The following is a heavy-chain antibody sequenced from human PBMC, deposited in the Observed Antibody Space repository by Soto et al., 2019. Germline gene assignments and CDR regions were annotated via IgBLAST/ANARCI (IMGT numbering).Heavy chain of an antibody. Sequence: SVKVSCKASGGTFSSYAISWVRQAPGQGLEWMGGIIPIFGTANYAQKFQGRVTITADKSTSTAYMELSSLRSEDTAVYYCARRYCSSTSCYSRGYYYYGMDVWGQGTTVTVSS. D-gene: IGHD2-2*01. CDR2: IIPIFGTA. CDR1: GGTFSSYA. J-gene: IGHJ6*02. CDR3: ARRYCSSTSCYSRGYYYYGMDV. V-gene: IGHV1-69*06.